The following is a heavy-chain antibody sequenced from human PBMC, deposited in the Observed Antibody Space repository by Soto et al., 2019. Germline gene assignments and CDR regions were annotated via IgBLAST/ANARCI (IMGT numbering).Heavy chain of an antibody. J-gene: IGHJ4*02. Sequence: EVQLLESGGGLVQPGGSLRLSCAASGFTFSSYAMSWVRQAPGKGLEWVSAISGSGGSTYYADSVKGRFTISRDNSKNTLYLQMNSLRAEDTAVYYCAKDGLRFGGIQFAAASKLHYFDYWGQGTLVTVSS. CDR1: GFTFSSYA. D-gene: IGHD3-16*01. CDR2: ISGSGGST. CDR3: AKDGLRFGGIQFAAASKLHYFDY. V-gene: IGHV3-23*01.